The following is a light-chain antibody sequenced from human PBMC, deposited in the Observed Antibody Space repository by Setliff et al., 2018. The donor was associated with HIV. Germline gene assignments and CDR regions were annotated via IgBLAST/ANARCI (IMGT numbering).Light chain of an antibody. CDR2: EVS. Sequence: QSALTQPPSASGSVGQSVTISCTGTSNDIGFYDYVSWYQQHPGEAPKLMIYEVSKRPSGVPDRFSGSKSVNTASLTVSGLQAEDEADYYCSSYAGRNNYVFGTGTKVT. CDR3: SSYAGRNNYV. CDR1: SNDIGFYDY. V-gene: IGLV2-8*01. J-gene: IGLJ1*01.